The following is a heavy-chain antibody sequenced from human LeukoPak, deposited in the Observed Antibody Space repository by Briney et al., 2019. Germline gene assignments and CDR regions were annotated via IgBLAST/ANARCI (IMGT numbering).Heavy chain of an antibody. J-gene: IGHJ1*01. CDR1: GFTFSSYW. D-gene: IGHD3-22*01. CDR2: INSDGSST. V-gene: IGHV3-74*01. Sequence: GGSLRLSCAASGFTFSSYWMHWVRQAPGKGLVWVSRINSDGSSTSYANSVKGRFTISRDNAKNTLYLQMNSLRAEDTAVYYCARYDYYDSSGYKIAEYFQHWGQGTLVTVSS. CDR3: ARYDYYDSSGYKIAEYFQH.